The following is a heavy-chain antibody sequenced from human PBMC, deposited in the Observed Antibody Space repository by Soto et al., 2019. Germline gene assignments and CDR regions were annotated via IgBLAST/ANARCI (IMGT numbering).Heavy chain of an antibody. CDR1: GFTFSSYE. D-gene: IGHD1-26*01. J-gene: IGHJ4*02. CDR2: ISSSGSTI. CDR3: ARAPVGAAGLDY. Sequence: QPGGSLRLSCAASGFTFSSYEMNWVRQAPGKGLEWVSYISSSGSTIYYADSVKGRFTISRDNAKNSLYLQMNSLRAEDTAVYYCARAPVGAAGLDYWGQGTLVTVSS. V-gene: IGHV3-48*03.